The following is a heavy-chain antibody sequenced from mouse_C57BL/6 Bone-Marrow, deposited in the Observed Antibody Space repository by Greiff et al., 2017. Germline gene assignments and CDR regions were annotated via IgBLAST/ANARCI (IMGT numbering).Heavy chain of an antibody. CDR1: GFTFSDYG. CDR2: ISSGSITI. J-gene: IGHJ1*03. D-gene: IGHD1-1*01. V-gene: IGHV5-17*01. CDR3: AKEGLFYYGSSWYFDV. Sequence: EVMLVESGGGLVKPGGSLKLSCAASGFTFSDYGMHWVRQAPEKGLEWVAYISSGSITIYYADTVQGRFTISRDNAKNTLFLQMTSLRSEDTAMYYCAKEGLFYYGSSWYFDVWGTGTTVTVSS.